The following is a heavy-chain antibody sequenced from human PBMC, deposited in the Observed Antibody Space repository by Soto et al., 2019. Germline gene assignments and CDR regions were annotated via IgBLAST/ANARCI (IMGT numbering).Heavy chain of an antibody. CDR1: GYTFTSYA. CDR2: INAGNGNT. CDR3: AREDMSDQYYDFWSGLDY. J-gene: IGHJ4*02. V-gene: IGHV1-3*01. Sequence: QVQLVQSGAEVKKPGASVKVSCKASGYTFTSYAMHWVRQAPGQRLEWMGWINAGNGNTKYSQKFQGRVTITRDTSASIAYMELSSLRSEDTAVYYCAREDMSDQYYDFWSGLDYWGQGTLVTVSS. D-gene: IGHD3-3*01.